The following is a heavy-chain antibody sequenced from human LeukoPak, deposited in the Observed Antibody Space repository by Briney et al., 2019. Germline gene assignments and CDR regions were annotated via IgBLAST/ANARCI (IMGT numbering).Heavy chain of an antibody. CDR2: IKQDGSEK. Sequence: GGSLRLSCAASGFTFSSYWMSWVRQAPGKGREWVANIKQDGSEKYYVDSVRGRFTISRDNAKNSLYLQMNSLRAEDTAVYYCARIRRYYYYMDVWGRGTTVTVSS. CDR1: GFTFSSYW. V-gene: IGHV3-7*01. CDR3: ARIRRYYYYMDV. J-gene: IGHJ6*03.